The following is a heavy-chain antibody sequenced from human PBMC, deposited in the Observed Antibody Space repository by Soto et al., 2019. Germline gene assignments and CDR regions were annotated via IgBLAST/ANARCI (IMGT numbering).Heavy chain of an antibody. CDR2: IYTSGNT. CDR1: GDSIGSYF. Sequence: QVQLQESGPGLVKPSETLSLTCTVSGDSIGSYFWNWIRQPAGKGLEWIGRIYTSGNTNYNPSLKSRVTMSVDTSKNQFSLKLSSLTAADTAVYYCARGKFDYGGNSDWFDPWGQGTLVTVSS. J-gene: IGHJ5*02. V-gene: IGHV4-4*07. CDR3: ARGKFDYGGNSDWFDP. D-gene: IGHD4-17*01.